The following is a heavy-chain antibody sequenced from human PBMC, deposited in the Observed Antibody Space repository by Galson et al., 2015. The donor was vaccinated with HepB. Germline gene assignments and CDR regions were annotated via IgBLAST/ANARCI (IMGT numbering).Heavy chain of an antibody. CDR1: GFTFSSYS. V-gene: IGHV3-48*02. Sequence: SLRLSCAASGFTFSSYSMNWVRQAPGKGLEWVSYISSSSTMYYTDSAKGRFTISRDNAKNSLYLQMNGLRDEDTAVYYCARDLELELLPDYWGQGTLVTVSS. J-gene: IGHJ4*02. CDR2: ISSSSTM. D-gene: IGHD1-26*01. CDR3: ARDLELELLPDY.